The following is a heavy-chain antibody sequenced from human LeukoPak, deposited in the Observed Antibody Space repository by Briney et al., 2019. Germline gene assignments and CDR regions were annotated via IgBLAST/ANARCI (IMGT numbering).Heavy chain of an antibody. D-gene: IGHD1-26*01. J-gene: IGHJ4*02. CDR2: IYYSGST. CDR1: GGSISSTTYY. V-gene: IGHV4-39*07. Sequence: SETLSLTCTVSGGSISSTTYYWGWIRQPPGKGLEWIGSIYYSGSTYYNPSLKSRVTISVDTSKDQFSLRLSSVTAADTAVYYCTRGMSGTFNAYFDYWGQGTLVTVSS. CDR3: TRGMSGTFNAYFDY.